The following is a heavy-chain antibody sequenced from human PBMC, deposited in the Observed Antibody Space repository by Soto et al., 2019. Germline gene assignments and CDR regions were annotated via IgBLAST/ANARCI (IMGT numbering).Heavy chain of an antibody. V-gene: IGHV3-23*01. CDR1: GFTFSSYA. D-gene: IGHD3-10*01. J-gene: IGHJ4*02. Sequence: EVQLLESGGGLVQPGGSLRLSCAASGFTFSSYAMSWVRPAPGKGLEWVSAISGSGGSTYYADSVKGRFTISRDNSKNTLYQQMNSLRAEDTAVEYCAKDLGDHSCSFDYWGQGTLGTVS. CDR2: ISGSGGST. CDR3: AKDLGDHSCSFDY.